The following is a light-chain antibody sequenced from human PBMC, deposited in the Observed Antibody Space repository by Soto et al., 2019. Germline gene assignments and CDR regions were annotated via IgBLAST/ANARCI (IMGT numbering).Light chain of an antibody. CDR2: DAS. CDR3: QQYNNWPPST. Sequence: GDRVTITCPASQSISSWLAWYQQKPGKAPKLLIYDASSLESGVPSRFSGSGSGTEFTLTISSLQSEDFAVYYCQQYNNWPPSTFGQGTRLEI. V-gene: IGKV1-5*01. CDR1: QSISSW. J-gene: IGKJ5*01.